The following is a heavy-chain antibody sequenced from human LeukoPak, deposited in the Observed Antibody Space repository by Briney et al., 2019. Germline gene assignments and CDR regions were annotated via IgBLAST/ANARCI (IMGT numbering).Heavy chain of an antibody. J-gene: IGHJ5*02. Sequence: GGSLRLSCAASGFTVSSNYMSWVRQAPGKGLEWVSVIYSGGSTYYADSVKGRFTISRDNSKNTLYLQMNSPRAEDTAVYYCARGRTIAARPGGHNWFDPWGQGTLVTVSS. CDR2: IYSGGST. CDR1: GFTVSSNY. D-gene: IGHD6-6*01. V-gene: IGHV3-66*01. CDR3: ARGRTIAARPGGHNWFDP.